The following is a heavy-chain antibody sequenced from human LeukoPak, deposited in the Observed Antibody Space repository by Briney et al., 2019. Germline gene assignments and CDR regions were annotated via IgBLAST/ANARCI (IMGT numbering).Heavy chain of an antibody. CDR2: ISWNSGSI. J-gene: IGHJ4*02. V-gene: IGHV3-9*03. Sequence: PGGSLRLSCAGSGFIFNNYAKHWVRQPPGKGLEWVSGISWNSGSIDYADSVKGRFTISRDNAKNSLYLQMNSLRVEDMAFYYCAKDNRRHYTSGPNPDSLHWGQGALVTVSS. CDR1: GFIFNNYA. D-gene: IGHD6-19*01. CDR3: AKDNRRHYTSGPNPDSLH.